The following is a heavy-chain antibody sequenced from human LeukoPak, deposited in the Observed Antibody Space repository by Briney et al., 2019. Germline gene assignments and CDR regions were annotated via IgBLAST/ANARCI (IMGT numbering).Heavy chain of an antibody. CDR1: GYTFTGYY. V-gene: IGHV1-2*02. D-gene: IGHD2-21*02. Sequence: ASVKVSCTASGYTFTGYYMHWVRQAPGQGLEWMGWINPNSGGTNYAQKFQGRVTMTRDTSISTAYMELSRLRSDDTAVYYCARGCKGVPIVVVTAIMDYWGRGTLVTVSS. J-gene: IGHJ4*02. CDR3: ARGCKGVPIVVVTAIMDY. CDR2: INPNSGGT.